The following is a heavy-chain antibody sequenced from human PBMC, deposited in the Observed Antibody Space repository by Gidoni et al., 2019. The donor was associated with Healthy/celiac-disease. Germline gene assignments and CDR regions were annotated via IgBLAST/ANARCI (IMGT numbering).Heavy chain of an antibody. V-gene: IGHV4-31*03. D-gene: IGHD6-19*01. J-gene: IGHJ4*02. CDR1: GSSISSGGSY. CDR2: IYYSGST. Sequence: QVQLQESGPGLVKPSQTLSLTCTVSGSSISSGGSYWSCIRQHPGKGLEWHGYIYYSGSTYYNPSLKIRVTISVDTSKNQFALKLSSVTAAHAAVYYCARARSGSRGGGLGYWGQGTLVTGSS. CDR3: ARARSGSRGGGLGY.